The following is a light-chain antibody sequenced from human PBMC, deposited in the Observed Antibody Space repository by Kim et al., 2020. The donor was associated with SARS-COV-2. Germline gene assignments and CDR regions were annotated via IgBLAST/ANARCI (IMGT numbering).Light chain of an antibody. CDR2: RDS. V-gene: IGLV3-9*01. J-gene: IGLJ2*01. Sequence: SYELTQPLSVSVALGQTARITCGGNNIGSKNVHWYQQKPGQAPVLVIYRDSNRPSGIPERFSDSNSGNTATLTISRAQAGDEADYYCQVWDSSTYVVFGGGTQLTVL. CDR1: NIGSKN. CDR3: QVWDSSTYVV.